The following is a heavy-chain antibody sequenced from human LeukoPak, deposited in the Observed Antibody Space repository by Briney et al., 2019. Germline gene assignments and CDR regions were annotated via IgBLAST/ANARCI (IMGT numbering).Heavy chain of an antibody. Sequence: GGSLRLSWAASGFTFSSYWMHWVRQAPGRGLVWVSRINSDGSTTAYADSVRGRFTISRDNAKNTLYLQMNSLRDEDTAMYYCARALERTGYWGQGTLVTVSS. V-gene: IGHV3-74*01. D-gene: IGHD1-1*01. J-gene: IGHJ4*02. CDR3: ARALERTGY. CDR1: GFTFSSYW. CDR2: INSDGSTT.